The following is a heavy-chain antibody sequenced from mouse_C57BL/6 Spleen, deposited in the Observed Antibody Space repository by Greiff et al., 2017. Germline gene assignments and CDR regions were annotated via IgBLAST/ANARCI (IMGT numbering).Heavy chain of an antibody. CDR3: ARGGGWFPGFAY. V-gene: IGHV1-53*01. CDR2: INPSNGGT. J-gene: IGHJ3*01. D-gene: IGHD2-3*01. Sequence: QVQLKQPGTELVKPGASVKLSCKASGYTFTSYWMHWVKQRPGQGLEWIGNINPSNGGTNYNEKFKSKATLTVDKSSSTAYMQLSSLTSEDSAVYYCARGGGWFPGFAYWGQGTLVTVSA. CDR1: GYTFTSYW.